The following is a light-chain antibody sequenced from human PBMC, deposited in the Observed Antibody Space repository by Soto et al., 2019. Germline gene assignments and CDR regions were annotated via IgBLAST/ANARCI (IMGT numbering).Light chain of an antibody. V-gene: IGKV1-39*01. CDR1: QSINTF. CDR2: GAS. J-gene: IGKJ2*01. CDR3: QQSHDSDLYT. Sequence: DIQLTQSPSSLSASVGDRVTITCRASQSINTFLNWYQQESGKAPRLLIYGASGLQSGVPSRFSGSGSGTDFTLTIDSLQREDAATYCCQQSHDSDLYTFGQGTRLEIK.